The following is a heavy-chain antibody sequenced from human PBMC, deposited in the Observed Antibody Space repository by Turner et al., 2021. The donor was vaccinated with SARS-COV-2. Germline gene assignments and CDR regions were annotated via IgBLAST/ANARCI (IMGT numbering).Heavy chain of an antibody. J-gene: IGHJ4*02. CDR3: LGRDIVVVLVAISEVDY. V-gene: IGHV1-24*01. D-gene: IGHD2-2*01. Sequence: QVQLVQSGVEVKKPGASVKVSCKVSGYTLTELSMHWVRQAPGKGLEWMGGFDPEDGETIYAQKFQGRVTMTEDTSTDTAYMELSSLRSEDTAVYYCLGRDIVVVLVAISEVDYWGQGTLVTVSS. CDR1: GYTLTELS. CDR2: FDPEDGET.